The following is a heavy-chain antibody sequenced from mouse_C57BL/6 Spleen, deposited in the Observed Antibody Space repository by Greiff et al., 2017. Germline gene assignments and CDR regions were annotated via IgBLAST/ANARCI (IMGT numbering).Heavy chain of an antibody. CDR1: GYTFTSYW. Sequence: VQLQQPGAELVKPGASVKLSCKASGYTFTSYWMHWVKQRPGRGLEWIGRIDPNSGGTKYNEKFKSKATLTVDKPSSTAYMQLSSLTSEDSAVYYCARGDTTVVAFYYYAMDYWGQGTSVTVSS. CDR2: IDPNSGGT. J-gene: IGHJ4*01. CDR3: ARGDTTVVAFYYYAMDY. D-gene: IGHD1-1*01. V-gene: IGHV1-72*01.